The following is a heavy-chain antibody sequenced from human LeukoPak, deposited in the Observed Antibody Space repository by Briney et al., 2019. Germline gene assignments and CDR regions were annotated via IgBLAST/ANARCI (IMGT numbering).Heavy chain of an antibody. Sequence: HGESLRISCKCPGYSFTSYWISWVRQMPGKGLEWMGRIDPSDSYTNYSPSFQGHVTISADKSISTAYLQWSSLKASDTAMYYCASKGSKTLRSPVDIWGQGTMVTVSS. CDR1: GYSFTSYW. J-gene: IGHJ3*02. CDR2: IDPSDSYT. CDR3: ASKGSKTLRSPVDI. D-gene: IGHD3-3*01. V-gene: IGHV5-10-1*01.